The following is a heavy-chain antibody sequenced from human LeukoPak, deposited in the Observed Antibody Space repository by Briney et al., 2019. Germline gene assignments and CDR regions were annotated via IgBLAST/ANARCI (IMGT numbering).Heavy chain of an antibody. Sequence: GRSLRLSCAASGFTFSNFGMYRVRQAPGKGLEWVAVISYDGSNKYHADSVKGRFTISRDNSKNTLSLQMNSLRLEDTAVYYCARDKYGYNTPIDYWGQGTLVTVSS. J-gene: IGHJ4*02. V-gene: IGHV3-30-3*01. CDR2: ISYDGSNK. CDR3: ARDKYGYNTPIDY. CDR1: GFTFSNFG. D-gene: IGHD5-24*01.